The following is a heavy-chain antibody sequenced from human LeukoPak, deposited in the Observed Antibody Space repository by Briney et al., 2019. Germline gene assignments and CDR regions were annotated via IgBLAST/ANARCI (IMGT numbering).Heavy chain of an antibody. CDR3: ARGGNRKWIQLWSDANWFDP. D-gene: IGHD5-18*01. J-gene: IGHJ5*02. CDR2: IYHSGST. CDR1: GVSISSSNW. Sequence: SETLSLACAVSGVSISSSNWWSWVRQPPGKGLEWIGEIYHSGSTNYNPSLKSRVTISVDKSKNQFSLKLSSVTAADTAVYYCARGGNRKWIQLWSDANWFDPWGQGTLVTVSS. V-gene: IGHV4-4*02.